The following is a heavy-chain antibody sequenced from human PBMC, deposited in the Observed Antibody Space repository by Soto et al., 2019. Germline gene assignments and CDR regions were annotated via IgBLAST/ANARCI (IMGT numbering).Heavy chain of an antibody. CDR1: GYTFTSYG. CDR3: ARNIMIFGLNNYGMDV. V-gene: IGHV1-18*01. J-gene: IGHJ6*02. Sequence: GASVKVSCKASGYTFTSYGISWVRQAPGQGLEWMGWISAYNGNTNYAQKLQGRVTMTTDTSTSTAYMELRSLRSDDTAMYYCARNIMIFGLNNYGMDVWGQGTTVTVSS. D-gene: IGHD3-3*01. CDR2: ISAYNGNT.